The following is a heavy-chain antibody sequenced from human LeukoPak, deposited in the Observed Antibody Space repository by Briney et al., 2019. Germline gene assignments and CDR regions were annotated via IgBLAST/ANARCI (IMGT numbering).Heavy chain of an antibody. Sequence: GRSLRLSCAASGFXFSSYSINWVRQAPGKGLEWASYISTSSSPIYYADSVRGRFTISRDNAKNSLHLQMNSLRDEDTAVYYCARGVDYWGQGTLVTVSS. CDR2: ISTSSSPI. CDR3: ARGVDY. V-gene: IGHV3-48*02. J-gene: IGHJ4*02. D-gene: IGHD6-13*01. CDR1: GFXFSSYS.